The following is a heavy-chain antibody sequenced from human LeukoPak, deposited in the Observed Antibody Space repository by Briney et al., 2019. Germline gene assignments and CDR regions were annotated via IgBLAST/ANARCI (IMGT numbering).Heavy chain of an antibody. V-gene: IGHV4-59*08. CDR2: VHTDGTT. CDR3: ARHLRRSTNRYFEY. Sequence: SETLSLTCSVSGGSISGYYWSWIRHPPGKGLEWIAYVHTDGTTSYNPSLESRVTIPVDTWKSQFSLKMTSVTAADTAVYFCARHLRRSTNRYFEYWGQGTLVTVSS. D-gene: IGHD4-17*01. CDR1: GGSISGYY. J-gene: IGHJ4*02.